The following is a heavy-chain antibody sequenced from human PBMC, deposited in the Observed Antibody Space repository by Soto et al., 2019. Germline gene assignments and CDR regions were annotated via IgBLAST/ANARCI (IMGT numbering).Heavy chain of an antibody. V-gene: IGHV3-21*01. D-gene: IGHD6-6*01. Sequence: PGGSLRLSCAASGFTFSSYSMNWVRQAPGKGLEWVSSISSSSYIYYADSVKGRFTISRDNAKNSLYLQMKSLRAEDTAVYYCARTPISSIAARLIPIYYYYGMDVWGPGTTVTVYS. CDR1: GFTFSSYS. J-gene: IGHJ6*02. CDR2: ISSSSYI. CDR3: ARTPISSIAARLIPIYYYYGMDV.